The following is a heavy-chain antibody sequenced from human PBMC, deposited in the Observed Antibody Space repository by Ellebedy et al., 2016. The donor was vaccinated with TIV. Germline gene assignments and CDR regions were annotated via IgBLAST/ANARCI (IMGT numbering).Heavy chain of an antibody. V-gene: IGHV4-59*01. CDR1: GGSISSYY. J-gene: IGHJ4*02. Sequence: SETLSLXXTVSGGSISSYYWSWIRQPPGKGLEWIGYIYYSGSTNYNASLKSRVTISVDTSKNQFSLRLSSVTAADTAVYYCARGRTYYDSSGTFDYWGQGTLVTVSS. CDR3: ARGRTYYDSSGTFDY. CDR2: IYYSGST. D-gene: IGHD3-22*01.